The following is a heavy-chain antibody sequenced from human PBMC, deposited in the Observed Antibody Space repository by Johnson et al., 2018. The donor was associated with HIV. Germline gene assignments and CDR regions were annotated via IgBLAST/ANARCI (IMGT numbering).Heavy chain of an antibody. Sequence: MQLVESGGGLIQPGGSLRLSCAASGFTVSSNYMSWVRQAPGKGLEWVSVIYSGGSTYYADSVKGRFTISRDNSKNTLYLQMNSLRAEDTAVYYCAREAQTHAFDIWGQGTMVTVSS. CDR2: IYSGGST. CDR3: AREAQTHAFDI. J-gene: IGHJ3*02. CDR1: GFTVSSNY. V-gene: IGHV3-53*01. D-gene: IGHD4-23*01.